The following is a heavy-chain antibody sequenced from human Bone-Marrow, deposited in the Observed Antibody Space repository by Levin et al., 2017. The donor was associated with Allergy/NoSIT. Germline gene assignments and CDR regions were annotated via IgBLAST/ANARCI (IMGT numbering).Heavy chain of an antibody. CDR2: IWYDGSNK. CDR1: GFTFSSYG. CDR3: ARDGYSSSWYSGGGNDAFDI. J-gene: IGHJ3*02. D-gene: IGHD6-13*01. V-gene: IGHV3-33*01. Sequence: GGSLRLSCAASGFTFSSYGMHWVRQAPGKGLEWVAVIWYDGSNKYYADSVKGRFTISRDNSKNTLYLQMNSLRAEDTAVYYCARDGYSSSWYSGGGNDAFDIWGQGTMVTVSS.